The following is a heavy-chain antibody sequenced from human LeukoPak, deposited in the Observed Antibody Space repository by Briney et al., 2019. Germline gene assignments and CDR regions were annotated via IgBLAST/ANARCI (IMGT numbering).Heavy chain of an antibody. V-gene: IGHV3-15*01. Sequence: GGSLRLSCAASGFTFSNAWMSWVRQAPGKGLEWVGRIKSKTDGGTTDYAAPVKGRFTNSRDDSKNTLYLQMNSLKTEDTAVYYCTTEKHELLWFGNYYYMDVWGKGTTVTVSS. CDR2: IKSKTDGGTT. CDR1: GFTFSNAW. D-gene: IGHD3-10*01. CDR3: TTEKHELLWFGNYYYMDV. J-gene: IGHJ6*03.